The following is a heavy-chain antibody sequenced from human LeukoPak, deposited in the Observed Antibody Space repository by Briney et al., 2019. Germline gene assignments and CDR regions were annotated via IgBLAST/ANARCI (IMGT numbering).Heavy chain of an antibody. CDR2: TYYRSKWYN. CDR3: ARDALWFGELSYYYYMDV. D-gene: IGHD3-10*01. CDR1: GDSVSSNSAA. V-gene: IGHV6-1*01. Sequence: SQTLSLTCAISGDSVSSNSAAWNWIRQSPSRGLEWLGRTYYRSKWYNDYAVSVKSRITINPDTSKNQFSLKLSSVTAADTAVYYCARDALWFGELSYYYYMDVWGKGTTVTISS. J-gene: IGHJ6*03.